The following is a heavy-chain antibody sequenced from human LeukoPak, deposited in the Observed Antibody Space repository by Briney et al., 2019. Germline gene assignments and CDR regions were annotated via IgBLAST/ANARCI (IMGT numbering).Heavy chain of an antibody. CDR3: ARGGSGWSSDY. CDR1: GYTFTGYY. V-gene: IGHV1-18*04. D-gene: IGHD6-19*01. Sequence: GASVKVSRKASGYTFTGYYIHWVRQAPGQGLEWMGWISPYNGNTNYAQKFQGRVTMTTDTSTSTAYMELRSLRSDDTAVYYCARGGSGWSSDYWGQGTLVTVSS. CDR2: ISPYNGNT. J-gene: IGHJ4*02.